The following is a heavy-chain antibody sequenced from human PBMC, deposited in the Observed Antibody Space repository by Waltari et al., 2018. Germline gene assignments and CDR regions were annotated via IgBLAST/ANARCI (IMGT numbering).Heavy chain of an antibody. J-gene: IGHJ4*02. V-gene: IGHV1-3*01. CDR3: ARGGWHVWFGELLPHDYYFDY. Sequence: QVQLVQSGAEVKKPGSSVKVSCKASGGPFRRYAISWVRPAPGQGLEWMGGINACNGNTKYSHKFQGRVTITRDTSASTAYMELSSLRSEDTAVYYCARGGWHVWFGELLPHDYYFDYWGQGTLVTVSS. D-gene: IGHD3-10*01. CDR2: INACNGNT. CDR1: GGPFRRYA.